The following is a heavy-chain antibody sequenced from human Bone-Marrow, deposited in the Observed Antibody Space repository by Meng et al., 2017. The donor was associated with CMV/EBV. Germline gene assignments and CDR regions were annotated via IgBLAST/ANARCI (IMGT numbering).Heavy chain of an antibody. Sequence: ASVKVSCKASGYTFTGYYMHWVRQAPGQGLEWMGWINPNSGGTNYAQKFQGRVTMTRDTSISTAYMGLSRLRSDDTAVYYCARDKGGVTIFGVVIRIRGYFDYWGQGTLVTVSS. CDR1: GYTFTGYY. V-gene: IGHV1-2*02. D-gene: IGHD3-3*01. CDR3: ARDKGGVTIFGVVIRIRGYFDY. J-gene: IGHJ4*02. CDR2: INPNSGGT.